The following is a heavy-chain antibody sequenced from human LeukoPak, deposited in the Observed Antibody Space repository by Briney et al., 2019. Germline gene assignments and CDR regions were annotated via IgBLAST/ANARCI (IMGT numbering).Heavy chain of an antibody. CDR3: ARDASTVLVVYARPYMDV. V-gene: IGHV3-74*01. CDR1: GFTFSGFW. J-gene: IGHJ6*03. CDR2: ISFDGSDA. Sequence: GGSLRLSCAASGFTFSGFWMHWVRQAPGKGLVWVSCISFDGSDATYADSVKGRFTISRDNAKNTLHLQMDSLTVEDTAVYYCARDASTVLVVYARPYMDVWGKGTTVTVSS. D-gene: IGHD2-8*01.